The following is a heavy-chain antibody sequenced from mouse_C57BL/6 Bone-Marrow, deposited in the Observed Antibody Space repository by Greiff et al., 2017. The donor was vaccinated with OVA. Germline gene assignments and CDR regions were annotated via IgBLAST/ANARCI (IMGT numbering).Heavy chain of an antibody. J-gene: IGHJ3*01. Sequence: VKLMESGAELARPGASVKLSCKASGYTFTSYGISWVKQRTGQGLEWIGEIYPRSGNTYYNEKFKGKATLTADKSSSTAYMELRSLTSEDSAVYFCARRGNDWFAYWGQGTLVTVSA. D-gene: IGHD1-1*02. CDR1: GYTFTSYG. CDR2: IYPRSGNT. CDR3: ARRGNDWFAY. V-gene: IGHV1-81*01.